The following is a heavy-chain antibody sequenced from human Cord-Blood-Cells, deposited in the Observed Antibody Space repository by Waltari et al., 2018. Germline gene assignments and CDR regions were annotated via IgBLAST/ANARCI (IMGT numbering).Heavy chain of an antibody. D-gene: IGHD6-6*01. V-gene: IGHV3-43D*04. CDR3: AKDLDHSSSSAFDI. CDR1: GFTFDDYA. CDR2: ISWDGGSK. J-gene: IGHJ3*02. Sequence: EVQLVESGGVVVQPGGSLRLSCAASGFTFDDYAMHWVRQAPGKGLEWVSLISWDGGSKYYADSVKGRFTISRDNSKNSLYLQMNSLRAEDTAVYYCAKDLDHSSSSAFDIWGQGTMVTVSS.